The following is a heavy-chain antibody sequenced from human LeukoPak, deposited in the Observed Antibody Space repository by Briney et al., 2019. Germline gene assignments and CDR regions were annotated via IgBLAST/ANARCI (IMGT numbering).Heavy chain of an antibody. J-gene: IGHJ5*02. CDR3: ASGNYYGSGPLFDA. CDR2: IDPYSGGT. Sequence: ASVKVSCEASGYTFNDYYMHWVRQAPGQGLEWMGWIDPYSGGTNYAQKFQGRVTMTRDTSISTVYMELSRLTSDDTADYYCASGNYYGSGPLFDAWGQGTLVTVSS. D-gene: IGHD3-10*01. V-gene: IGHV1-2*02. CDR1: GYTFNDYY.